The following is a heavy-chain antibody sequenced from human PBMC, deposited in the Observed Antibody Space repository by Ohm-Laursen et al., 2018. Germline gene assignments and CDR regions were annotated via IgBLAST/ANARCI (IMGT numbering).Heavy chain of an antibody. Sequence: PSQTLSLTCTISGGAISSYYWSWIRQPAGKGLEWIGRINISGTNYNPSLKSRVTISVDTSKNQFSLKLSSVTAADTAVYYCARLSVAAAGPDYWGQGTLVTVSS. CDR1: GGAISSYY. CDR3: ARLSVAAAGPDY. CDR2: INISGT. D-gene: IGHD6-13*01. J-gene: IGHJ4*02. V-gene: IGHV4-4*07.